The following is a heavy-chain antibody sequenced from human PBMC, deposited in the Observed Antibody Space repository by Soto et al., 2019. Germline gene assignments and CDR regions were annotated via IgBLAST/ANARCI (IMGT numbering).Heavy chain of an antibody. CDR2: IFYSGST. D-gene: IGHD2-21*01. J-gene: IGHJ4*02. CDR3: TRGGDPYKTGH. Sequence: PSETLSLTCTVSGGSISSSSYYWGWIRQPPGKGLEWIGSIFYSGSTNYNPSLKSRVTISVDTSKNQFSLKLTSVTTADTAIYYCTRGGDPYKTGHWGQGTLVTVSS. V-gene: IGHV4-39*07. CDR1: GGSISSSSYY.